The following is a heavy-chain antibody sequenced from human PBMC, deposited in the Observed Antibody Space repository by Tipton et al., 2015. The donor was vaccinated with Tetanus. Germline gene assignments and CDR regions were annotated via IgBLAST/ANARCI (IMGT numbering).Heavy chain of an antibody. J-gene: IGHJ4*02. Sequence: QSGAEVKKPGASVKVSCRASGYSFTTYGINWVRQAPGQGLEWLGWNGGYNGDTNYAQKFQGRVTMTTDTSGNTAYMELRSLRSDDTAVYFCARLVKQWLVPEDYWGQGTLVTVSS. CDR2: NGGYNGDT. CDR1: GYSFTTYG. D-gene: IGHD6-19*01. V-gene: IGHV1-18*01. CDR3: ARLVKQWLVPEDY.